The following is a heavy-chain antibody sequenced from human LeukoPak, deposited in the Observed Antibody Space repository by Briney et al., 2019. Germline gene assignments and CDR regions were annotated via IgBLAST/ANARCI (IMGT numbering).Heavy chain of an antibody. CDR1: GGTFSSYA. CDR3: ALAHWNGVVSGPFDP. D-gene: IGHD3-3*01. J-gene: IGHJ5*02. Sequence: GASVKVSCKASGGTFSSYAISWVRQAPGQGLEWMGGIIPIFGTANYAQRFQGRVTITTDESTSTAYMELSSLRSEDTAVYYCALAHWNGVVSGPFDPWGQGTLVTVSS. CDR2: IIPIFGTA. V-gene: IGHV1-69*05.